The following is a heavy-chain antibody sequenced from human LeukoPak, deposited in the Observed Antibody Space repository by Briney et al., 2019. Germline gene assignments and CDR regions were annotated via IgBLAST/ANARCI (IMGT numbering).Heavy chain of an antibody. V-gene: IGHV4-4*02. CDR2: IYHSGST. J-gene: IGHJ3*02. Sequence: PSGTLSLTCAVSGGAITTDNWWTWVRPPPGKGLEWIGEIYHSGSTNSNPSLRSRVTISVDTSKKQFSLKLTSVTAADTAVYYCTRGGSAPYALDIWGQGTMVTVSS. CDR1: GGAITTDNW. CDR3: TRGGSAPYALDI.